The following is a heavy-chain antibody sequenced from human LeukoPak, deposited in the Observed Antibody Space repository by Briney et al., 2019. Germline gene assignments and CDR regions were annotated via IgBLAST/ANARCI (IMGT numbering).Heavy chain of an antibody. V-gene: IGHV3-48*04. CDR3: ARAQQILGYCSGGSCYGAFDI. CDR1: GFTFSSYS. D-gene: IGHD2-15*01. CDR2: ISSSGSTI. J-gene: IGHJ3*02. Sequence: PGGSLRLSCAASGFTFSSYSMNWVRQAPGKGLEWVSYISSSGSTIYYADSVKGRFTISRDNAKNSLYLQMNSLRAEDTAVYYCARAQQILGYCSGGSCYGAFDIWGQGTMVTVSS.